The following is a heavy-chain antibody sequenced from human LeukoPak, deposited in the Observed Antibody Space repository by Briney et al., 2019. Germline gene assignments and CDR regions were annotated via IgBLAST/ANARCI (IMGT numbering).Heavy chain of an antibody. CDR1: GGSISSYH. Sequence: SETLSLTCTVSGGSISSYHWSWIRQPPGKGLEWIGYIYYSGSTNYNPSLKSRVTISVDTSKNQFSLKLSSVTAADTAVYYCARVGAVGYNFYFDYWGQGTLVTVSS. CDR3: ARVGAVGYNFYFDY. J-gene: IGHJ4*02. V-gene: IGHV4-59*01. D-gene: IGHD5-24*01. CDR2: IYYSGST.